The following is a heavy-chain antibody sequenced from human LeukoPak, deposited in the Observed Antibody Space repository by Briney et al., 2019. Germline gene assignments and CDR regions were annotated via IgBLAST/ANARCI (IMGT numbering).Heavy chain of an antibody. Sequence: PGGSLRLSCAPPRFTPTSYAMHWVRQAPGKGLERVAVLSYVGSNKYYADSVKGRFTISRDNSKNTLYLQMNSLRAEDTAVYYCARDHHNYDFWSGYAVGGWFDPWGQGTLVTVSS. V-gene: IGHV3-30-3*01. CDR1: RFTPTSYA. CDR2: LSYVGSNK. D-gene: IGHD3-3*01. J-gene: IGHJ5*02. CDR3: ARDHHNYDFWSGYAVGGWFDP.